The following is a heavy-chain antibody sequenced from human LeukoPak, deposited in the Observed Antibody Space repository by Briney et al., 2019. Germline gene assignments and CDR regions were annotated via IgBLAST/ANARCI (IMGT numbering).Heavy chain of an antibody. D-gene: IGHD3-16*02. CDR2: INHSGST. CDR1: GGSISSYY. V-gene: IGHV4-34*01. CDR3: ARSIYDYVWGSYPPGFDP. Sequence: PSETLSLTCTVSGGSISSYYWSWIRQPPGKGLEWIGEINHSGSTNYNPSLKSRVTISVDTSKNQFSLKLSSVTAADTAVYYCARSIYDYVWGSYPPGFDPWGQGTLVTVSS. J-gene: IGHJ5*02.